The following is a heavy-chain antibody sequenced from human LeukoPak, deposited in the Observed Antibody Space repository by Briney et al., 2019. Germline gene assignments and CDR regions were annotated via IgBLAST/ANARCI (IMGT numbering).Heavy chain of an antibody. CDR3: ARNHLVVVTAVRRAYYFDY. D-gene: IGHD2-21*02. CDR2: ISGSGNT. V-gene: IGHV4-4*07. J-gene: IGHJ4*02. CDR1: GGSLSSYY. Sequence: SETLSLTCTVSGGSLSSYYWSWIRQPAGKGLEWIGRISGSGNTNYNPSLKSRVTMSLDTSKNQFSLKLTSVTAADTAVYYCARNHLVVVTAVRRAYYFDYWGQGILVTVSS.